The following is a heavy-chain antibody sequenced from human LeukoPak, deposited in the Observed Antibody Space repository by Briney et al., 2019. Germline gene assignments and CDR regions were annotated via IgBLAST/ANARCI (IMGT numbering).Heavy chain of an antibody. V-gene: IGHV4-4*07. CDR2: IYTRGIT. J-gene: IGHJ4*02. D-gene: IGHD3-22*01. CDR3: ARHGHYFDSSGYSPYYFDY. CDR1: GGSISGYY. Sequence: SETLSLTCTVSGGSISGYYWSWIRQPAGKGLEWIGRIYTRGITNYNPSLKSRVTMSVDTSKSQFSLNLSSVTAADTAVYYCARHGHYFDSSGYSPYYFDYWGQGTLVTVSS.